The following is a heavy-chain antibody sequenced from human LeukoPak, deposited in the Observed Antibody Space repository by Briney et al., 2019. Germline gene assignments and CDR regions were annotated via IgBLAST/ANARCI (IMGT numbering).Heavy chain of an antibody. CDR1: GYTFTGYY. CDR3: ARVRYYYDSSGYYYQPFDY. D-gene: IGHD3-22*01. Sequence: ASVKVSCKASGYTFTGYYMHWVRQAPGQGLEWMGWINPNSGGTNYAQKFQGWVTMTRDTSISTAYMELSSLRSEDTAVYYCARVRYYYDSSGYYYQPFDYWGQGTLVTVSS. CDR2: INPNSGGT. J-gene: IGHJ4*02. V-gene: IGHV1-2*04.